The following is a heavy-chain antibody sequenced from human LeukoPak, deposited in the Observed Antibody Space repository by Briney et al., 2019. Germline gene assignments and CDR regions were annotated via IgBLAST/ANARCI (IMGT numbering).Heavy chain of an antibody. J-gene: IGHJ6*03. CDR1: GFTFSDYY. D-gene: IGHD3-3*01. CDR3: ARDQRGYDFWRNYYYYMDV. Sequence: GGSLRLSCAASGFTFSDYYMSWIRQAPGKGLEWVSYISSSGSTIYYADTVKGRFTSSRDNAKNSLYLQMNSLRAEDTAVYYCARDQRGYDFWRNYYYYMDVWGKGTTVTVSS. V-gene: IGHV3-11*01. CDR2: ISSSGSTI.